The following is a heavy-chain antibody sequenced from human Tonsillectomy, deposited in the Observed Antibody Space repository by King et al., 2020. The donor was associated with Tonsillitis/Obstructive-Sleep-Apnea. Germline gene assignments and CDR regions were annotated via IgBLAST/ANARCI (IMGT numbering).Heavy chain of an antibody. Sequence: TLKESGPTLVKPTQTLTLTCTFSGFSLSTSGVGVGWIRQPPGKALEWLALIYWDDDKRYSPSLKSRLTITKDTSKNQVVLTMTNMDPVDTATYYCARLRDGYNSWSYWGQGTLVTVSS. V-gene: IGHV2-5*02. J-gene: IGHJ4*02. D-gene: IGHD5-24*01. CDR3: ARLRDGYNSWSY. CDR1: GFSLSTSGVG. CDR2: IYWDDDK.